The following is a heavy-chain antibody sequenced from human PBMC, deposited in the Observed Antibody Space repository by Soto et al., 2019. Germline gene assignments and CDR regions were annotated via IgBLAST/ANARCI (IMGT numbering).Heavy chain of an antibody. V-gene: IGHV1-18*04. J-gene: IGHJ6*01. CDR2: ISAYNGKT. D-gene: IGHD4-17*01. CDR1: GYTFTNYG. CDR3: SRRGLDYGPWSFEF. Sequence: QVQLVQSGTEVKTPGASVKVSCHASGYTFTNYGINWVRQAPGQGLEWMAWISAYNGKTHHAPFVQDRVTMTTDTAKRAAHKGLTGLRSDGHAVYYCSRRGLDYGPWSFEFWGQGTMVTVSS.